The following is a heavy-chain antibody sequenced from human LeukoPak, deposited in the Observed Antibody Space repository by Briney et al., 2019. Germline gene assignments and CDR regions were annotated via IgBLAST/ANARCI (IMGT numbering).Heavy chain of an antibody. Sequence: GGSLRLSCAASGFTFSSHSMNWVRQAPGKGLEWVSSISRSSYIYYADSVKGRFSISRDNAKNSLYLQMNSLRAEDTAVYYCARGGCSSTSCLFDCWGQGTLVTVSS. CDR2: ISRSSYI. D-gene: IGHD2-2*01. CDR3: ARGGCSSTSCLFDC. J-gene: IGHJ4*02. V-gene: IGHV3-21*01. CDR1: GFTFSSHS.